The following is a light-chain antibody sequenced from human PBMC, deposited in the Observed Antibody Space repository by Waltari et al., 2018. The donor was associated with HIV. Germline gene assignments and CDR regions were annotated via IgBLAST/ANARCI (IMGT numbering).Light chain of an antibody. J-gene: IGKJ4*01. CDR1: QGISNW. Sequence: IQVTQSPSSVSAYVGDRVTITCRTSQGISNWLAWYQQKPGKAPKLLIYSATSLESGVPSRFSGRGSGTDFSLTISNLQPEDFATYYCQQPNSFPPTFGGGTKVEIK. CDR2: SAT. V-gene: IGKV1D-12*01. CDR3: QQPNSFPPT.